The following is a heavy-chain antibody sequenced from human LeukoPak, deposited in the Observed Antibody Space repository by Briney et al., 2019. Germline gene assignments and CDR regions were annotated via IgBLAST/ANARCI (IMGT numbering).Heavy chain of an antibody. Sequence: ASVTVSCKVSGYTFTDYYILWVRQAPGQGPEWMGWISPHSGGTNYAQNFKGRVTMTRDTSISTAYMELSSLTSDDTAVYYCARDLPKTGYVGALDFWGQGTMVIVSS. D-gene: IGHD5-12*01. J-gene: IGHJ3*01. CDR1: GYTFTDYY. CDR3: ARDLPKTGYVGALDF. CDR2: ISPHSGGT. V-gene: IGHV1-2*02.